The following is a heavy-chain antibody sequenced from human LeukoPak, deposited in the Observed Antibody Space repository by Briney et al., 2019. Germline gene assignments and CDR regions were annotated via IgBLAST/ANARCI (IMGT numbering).Heavy chain of an antibody. Sequence: SETLSLICTVSGGSISSGDYFWRWIRQPPGKGLEWIGYIYYSGSTCYNPSLKSRVTISVDTSKNQFSLKLSSVTAADTAVYYCARGPRTTVTTNFDYWGQETLVTVSS. CDR3: ARGPRTTVTTNFDY. D-gene: IGHD4-17*01. J-gene: IGHJ4*02. CDR2: IYYSGST. V-gene: IGHV4-30-4*01. CDR1: GGSISSGDYF.